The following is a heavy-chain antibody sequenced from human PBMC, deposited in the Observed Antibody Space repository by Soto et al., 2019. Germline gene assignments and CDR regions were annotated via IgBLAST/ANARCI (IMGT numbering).Heavy chain of an antibody. J-gene: IGHJ4*02. D-gene: IGHD2-2*01. V-gene: IGHV4-31*03. CDR1: GGSISSGGYY. CDR2: IYYSGST. CDR3: ARDISNEVGTIHYFDY. Sequence: SETLSLTCTVSGGSISSGGYYWIWIRQHPGKGLEWIGYIYYSGSTYYNPSLKSRVTISVDTSKNQFSLKLSSVTAADTAVYYCARDISNEVGTIHYFDYWGQGTLVTVSS.